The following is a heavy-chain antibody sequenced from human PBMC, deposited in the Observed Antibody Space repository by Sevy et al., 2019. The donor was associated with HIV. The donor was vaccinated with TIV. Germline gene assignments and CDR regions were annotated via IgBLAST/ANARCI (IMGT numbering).Heavy chain of an antibody. Sequence: ASVKVSCKASGYRFEIYGISWVRQAPGQGLEWMGWSSGHNGNTNYAQKFQDRVTMTSDTSTSTVYMELRRLTFDDTAVYYCARDRAPYYYDSSGFLDAFDMWGQGTMVTVSS. J-gene: IGHJ3*02. CDR1: GYRFEIYG. V-gene: IGHV1-18*01. D-gene: IGHD3-22*01. CDR2: SSGHNGNT. CDR3: ARDRAPYYYDSSGFLDAFDM.